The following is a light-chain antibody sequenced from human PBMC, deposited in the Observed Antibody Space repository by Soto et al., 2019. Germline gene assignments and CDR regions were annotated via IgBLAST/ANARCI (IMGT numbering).Light chain of an antibody. V-gene: IGLV1-40*01. J-gene: IGLJ1*01. CDR3: QSYDSSLSAA. CDR1: SSNIGAGYD. CDR2: GNS. Sequence: QSVLTQPPSVSGAPGQRVTISCTGSSSNIGAGYDVHWYQQLPGTAPKLLIYGNSNRPSGVPDRFSGSKSGTSASLAITGLQAEDEADYYCQSYDSSLSAAFETGTKVTVL.